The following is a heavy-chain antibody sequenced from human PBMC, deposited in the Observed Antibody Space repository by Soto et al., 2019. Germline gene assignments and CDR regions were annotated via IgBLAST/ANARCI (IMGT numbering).Heavy chain of an antibody. CDR2: INHSGST. V-gene: IGHV4-34*01. J-gene: IGHJ5*02. CDR3: ARVGWSGNWFDP. CDR1: GGSFSGYY. D-gene: IGHD3-3*01. Sequence: SETLSLTCAVYGGSFSGYYWSWIRQPPGKGLEWIGEINHSGSTNYNPSLKSRVTISVDTSKNQFSLKLSSVTAADTAVYYCARVGWSGNWFDPWGQGTLVTVSS.